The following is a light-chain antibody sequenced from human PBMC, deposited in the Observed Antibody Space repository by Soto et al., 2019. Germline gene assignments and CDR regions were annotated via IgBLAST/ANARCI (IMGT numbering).Light chain of an antibody. CDR3: QQRSNS. J-gene: IGKJ4*01. Sequence: ASQSVSRSLTWYQQKPGQAPRLLIYDASTRATGIPPRFSGSGSGTDFTLTISSLEPEDFAVYYCQQRSNSFGGGTKVDIK. CDR1: QSVSRS. CDR2: DAS. V-gene: IGKV3-11*01.